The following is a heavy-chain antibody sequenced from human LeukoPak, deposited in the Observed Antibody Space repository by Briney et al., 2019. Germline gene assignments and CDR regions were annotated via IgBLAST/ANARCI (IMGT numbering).Heavy chain of an antibody. CDR3: ARGWIQRWFDP. Sequence: GASVKVSCKASGYSFTGYFMHWVRQAPGQGLEWMGWINPNNGATNFTQKFQGRVTMTRDTSTSTVYMELSSLKSEDTAVYYCARGWIQRWFDPWGQGTLVTVSS. CDR2: INPNNGAT. J-gene: IGHJ5*02. CDR1: GYSFTGYF. D-gene: IGHD5-18*01. V-gene: IGHV1-2*02.